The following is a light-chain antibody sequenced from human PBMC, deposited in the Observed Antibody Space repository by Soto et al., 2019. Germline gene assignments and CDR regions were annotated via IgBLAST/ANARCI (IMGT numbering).Light chain of an antibody. CDR3: QQFGGSVYI. CDR2: GTS. Sequence: EIVLTQSPSTLSLPPGERATLSCRTSQSINSDYLAWYQHKPGQAPRLLIFGTSTRATGIPDRFSGSGSGTDFTLTISRLEPEDCAVYYCQQFGGSVYIFGQGTKVEIK. V-gene: IGKV3-20*01. CDR1: QSINSDY. J-gene: IGKJ2*01.